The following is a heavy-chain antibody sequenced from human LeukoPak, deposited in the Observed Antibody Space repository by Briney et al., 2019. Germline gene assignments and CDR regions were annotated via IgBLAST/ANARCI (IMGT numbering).Heavy chain of an antibody. J-gene: IGHJ4*02. Sequence: GGSLRLSCAGYGFTFSSYSMNWVRQAPGKGLEWVSPITSSSGYIYCADSVKGRFTISRDNSKNTLYLQMNSLRAEDTALYYCVKHSAPVLAAARFDYWGQGNLVTVSS. CDR1: GFTFSSYS. D-gene: IGHD2-2*01. CDR2: ITSSSGYI. CDR3: VKHSAPVLAAARFDY. V-gene: IGHV3-21*04.